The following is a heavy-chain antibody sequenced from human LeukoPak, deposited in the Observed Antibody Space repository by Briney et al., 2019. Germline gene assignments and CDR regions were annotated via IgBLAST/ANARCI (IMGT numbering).Heavy chain of an antibody. D-gene: IGHD2-15*01. Sequence: SETLSLTCTVSGGSINSYYWSWIRQPPGKGLEWIGYISYSGSTNYNPSLKSRVTISVDTSKNQFSLKLSSVTAADTVVYYCARLKIGGVAATYYFDYWGQGTLVTVSS. CDR3: ARLKIGGVAATYYFDY. J-gene: IGHJ4*02. CDR1: GGSINSYY. CDR2: ISYSGST. V-gene: IGHV4-59*08.